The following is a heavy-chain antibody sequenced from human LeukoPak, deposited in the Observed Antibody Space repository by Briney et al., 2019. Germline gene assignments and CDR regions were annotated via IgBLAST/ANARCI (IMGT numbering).Heavy chain of an antibody. CDR2: IYSTGST. J-gene: IGHJ4*02. V-gene: IGHV4-4*07. CDR3: ARGVVVAGLRYYFDS. CDR1: GGSISSYY. D-gene: IGHD6-19*01. Sequence: PSETLSLTCTVSGGSISSYYWSWIRQPAGKGLEWIGRIYSTGSTKYSPSLESRLTMSLDTSKDQFSLKLTSVTAADTAVYYCARGVVVAGLRYYFDSWGQGSLVSVSS.